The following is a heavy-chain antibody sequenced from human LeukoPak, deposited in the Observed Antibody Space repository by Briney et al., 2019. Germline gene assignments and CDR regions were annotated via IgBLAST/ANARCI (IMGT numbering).Heavy chain of an antibody. Sequence: PSETLSLTCAVYGGSFSGYYWSWIRQPPGKGLEWIGEINHSGSTNYNPSLKSRVTISVDTSKNQFSLKLSSVTAADTAVYYCARRVYYYGSGTHGAYYYYGMDDWGKGTTVTVSS. CDR3: ARRVYYYGSGTHGAYYYYGMDD. V-gene: IGHV4-34*01. J-gene: IGHJ6*04. D-gene: IGHD3-10*01. CDR1: GGSFSGYY. CDR2: INHSGST.